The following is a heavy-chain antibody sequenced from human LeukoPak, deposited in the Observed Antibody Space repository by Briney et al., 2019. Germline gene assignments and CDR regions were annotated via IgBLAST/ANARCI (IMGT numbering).Heavy chain of an antibody. J-gene: IGHJ4*02. D-gene: IGHD2-15*01. CDR1: AFTFSSYW. CDR3: GNPQDPRGY. Sequence: GGSLRPSCAAAAFTFSSYWMHWVRQAPGGGLVWGSCISTDGSTTSYADSVKGRYTISRDNAKNTLYLQMNSVRAGDTAVCYCGNPQDPRGYWGPGTLVTVSS. V-gene: IGHV3-74*01. CDR2: ISTDGSTT.